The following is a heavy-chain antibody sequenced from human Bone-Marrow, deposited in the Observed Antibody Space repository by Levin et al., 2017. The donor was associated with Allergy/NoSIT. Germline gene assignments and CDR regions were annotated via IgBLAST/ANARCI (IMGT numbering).Heavy chain of an antibody. CDR1: GYNFNTYW. Sequence: KVSCKGFGYNFNTYWIAWVRQMPGKGLEWMGIIYPDDSDARYSPSFQGQVTISADKSIRTAYLQWSSLKASDTALYYCARQDMAFDYWGQGTRVTVSS. J-gene: IGHJ4*02. D-gene: IGHD5-24*01. V-gene: IGHV5-51*01. CDR2: IYPDDSDA. CDR3: ARQDMAFDY.